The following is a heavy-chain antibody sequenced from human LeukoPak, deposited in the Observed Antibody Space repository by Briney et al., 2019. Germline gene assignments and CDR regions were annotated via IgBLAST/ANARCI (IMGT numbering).Heavy chain of an antibody. CDR1: GFTFSSYG. CDR3: ARDLMGGWLDY. V-gene: IGHV3-30*03. D-gene: IGHD6-19*01. Sequence: PGGSLRLSCAASGFTFSSYGMHWVRQAPGKGLEWVAVISYDGSNKYYADSVKGRFTISRDNSKNTLYLQMNSLRAEDTAVYYCARDLMGGWLDYWGQGTLVTVSS. J-gene: IGHJ4*02. CDR2: ISYDGSNK.